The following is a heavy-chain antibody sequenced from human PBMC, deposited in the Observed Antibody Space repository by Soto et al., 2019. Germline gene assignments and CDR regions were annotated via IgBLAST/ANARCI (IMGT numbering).Heavy chain of an antibody. CDR1: GGSISSGGYY. Sequence: QVQLQESGPGLVKPSQTLSLTCTVSGGSISSGGYYWSWIRQHPGKGLEWIGYIYYSGSTYYNPSLKSRVTISVDTSKTQFSLKLSSVTAADTAVYCCAIAKKVIAAAENWVDPLGQGTLVTVSS. CDR2: IYYSGST. CDR3: AIAKKVIAAAENWVDP. V-gene: IGHV4-31*03. D-gene: IGHD6-13*01. J-gene: IGHJ5*02.